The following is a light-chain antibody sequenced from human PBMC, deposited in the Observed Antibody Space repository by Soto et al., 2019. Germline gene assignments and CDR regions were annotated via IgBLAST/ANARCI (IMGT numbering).Light chain of an antibody. CDR1: QSVSSY. Sequence: EIVLTQSPATLSLSPGERVTLSCRASQSVSSYLAWYQQKPGQAPRLLIYDASNRATGIPARFSGSGSGTDFTLTISSLEPEDFAVYYCQQRSNWPPVTFVQGTKLEIK. CDR2: DAS. J-gene: IGKJ2*01. V-gene: IGKV3-11*01. CDR3: QQRSNWPPVT.